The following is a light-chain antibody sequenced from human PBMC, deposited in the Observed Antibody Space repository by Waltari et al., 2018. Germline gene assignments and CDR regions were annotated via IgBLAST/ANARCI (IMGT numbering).Light chain of an antibody. CDR2: SAS. CDR3: QQVKSYPVT. V-gene: IGKV1-9*01. J-gene: IGKJ4*01. Sequence: DIQLTQSPSFLSASVGDRVTVTCRASQGISSSLAWYQQKPGKAPKLLIYSASTLQSGVPSRISGSGSGTEFTLTINSLQPEDVATYYCQQVKSYPVTFGGGTKVEIK. CDR1: QGISSS.